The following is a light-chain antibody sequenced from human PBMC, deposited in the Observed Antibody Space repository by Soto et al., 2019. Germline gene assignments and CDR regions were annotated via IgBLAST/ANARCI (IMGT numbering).Light chain of an antibody. Sequence: DIQMTQSPSTLSASVGDRVTITCRASQSISSWLAWYQQKPGKAPKLLIYKASSLESGVPSRFSGSGSGTEFTLTISSLQPDDVATYYCQQYNSYSWTFDQGTKVEIK. V-gene: IGKV1-5*03. CDR2: KAS. CDR3: QQYNSYSWT. CDR1: QSISSW. J-gene: IGKJ1*01.